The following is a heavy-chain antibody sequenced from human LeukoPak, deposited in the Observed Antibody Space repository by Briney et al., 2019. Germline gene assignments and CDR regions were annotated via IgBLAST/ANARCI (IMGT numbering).Heavy chain of an antibody. J-gene: IGHJ5*02. V-gene: IGHV1-69*13. CDR1: GGTFISYA. D-gene: IGHD2-2*01. CDR2: IIPIFGTA. CDR3: ARVSDIVVASGGFDP. Sequence: SVKVSCKASGGTFISYAISWVRQAPGQGLEWMGGIIPIFGTANYAQKFQGRVTITADESTSTAYMELSSLRSEDTAVYYCARVSDIVVASGGFDPWGQGTLVTVSS.